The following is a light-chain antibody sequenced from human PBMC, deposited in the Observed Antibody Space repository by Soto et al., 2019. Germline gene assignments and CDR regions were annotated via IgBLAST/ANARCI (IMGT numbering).Light chain of an antibody. V-gene: IGKV3-20*01. CDR1: QSVSSSY. CDR2: GAS. J-gene: IGKJ4*01. Sequence: EIVLTQSPGTLSLSPGERATLSCRASQSVSSSYLAGYQQKPGQAPRLLIYGASSRATGIPDRFSGSGSGTDFTLTISRLEPEDFAVYYGDQYCSLVTFGGGTKVEI. CDR3: DQYCSLVT.